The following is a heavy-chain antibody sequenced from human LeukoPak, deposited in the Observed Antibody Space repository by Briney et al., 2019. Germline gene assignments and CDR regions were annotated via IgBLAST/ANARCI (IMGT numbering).Heavy chain of an antibody. CDR2: IYHSGST. CDR1: GGSISSGGYS. V-gene: IGHV4-30-2*01. J-gene: IGHJ1*01. Sequence: PSQTLSLTCAVSGGSISSGGYSWSWIRQPPGKGLEWIGYIYHSGSTNYNPSLKSRVTISVDTSKNQFSLKLSSVTAADTAVYYCASGGSWDPEYFQHWGQGTLVTVSS. CDR3: ASGGSWDPEYFQH. D-gene: IGHD6-13*01.